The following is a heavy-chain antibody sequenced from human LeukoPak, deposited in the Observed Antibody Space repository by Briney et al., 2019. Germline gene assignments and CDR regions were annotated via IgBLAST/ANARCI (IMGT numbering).Heavy chain of an antibody. J-gene: IGHJ4*02. CDR3: ARALGSASDY. Sequence: GGSLRLSCAASGFTFSTYWMNWVRQAPGKGLEWVANIKQDGSEKNYVDSVKGRFTISRDNAKNTLYLQMNSLRAEDTAVYYCARALGSASDYWGQGTLVTVSS. D-gene: IGHD1-26*01. CDR2: IKQDGSEK. CDR1: GFTFSTYW. V-gene: IGHV3-7*02.